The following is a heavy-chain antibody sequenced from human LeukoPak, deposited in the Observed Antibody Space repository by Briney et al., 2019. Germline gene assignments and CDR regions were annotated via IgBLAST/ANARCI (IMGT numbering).Heavy chain of an antibody. J-gene: IGHJ6*02. V-gene: IGHV1-69*01. CDR1: GGTFSSYA. Sequence: SVKVSCKASGGTFSSYAISWVRQAPGQGLEWMGGIIPIFGTANYAQKFQGRVTITADESTSTAYMELSSLRSEDTAVYYCTSAVAGPGGTYYYYGMDVWGQGTTVTVSS. CDR2: IIPIFGTA. D-gene: IGHD6-19*01. CDR3: TSAVAGPGGTYYYYGMDV.